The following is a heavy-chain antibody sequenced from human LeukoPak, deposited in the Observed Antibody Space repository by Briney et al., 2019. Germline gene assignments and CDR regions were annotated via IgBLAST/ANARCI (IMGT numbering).Heavy chain of an antibody. D-gene: IGHD3-10*01. J-gene: IGHJ5*02. CDR1: GGSISSYY. V-gene: IGHV4-59*01. Sequence: SETLSLTCTVSGGSISSYYWSWIRQPPGKGLEWIGYIYYSGSTNYNPSLKSRVTISVDTSKNQFSLKLSSVTAADTAVYYCARQWGPRGVRGVSFWFDPWGRGTLVTVSS. CDR3: ARQWGPRGVRGVSFWFDP. CDR2: IYYSGST.